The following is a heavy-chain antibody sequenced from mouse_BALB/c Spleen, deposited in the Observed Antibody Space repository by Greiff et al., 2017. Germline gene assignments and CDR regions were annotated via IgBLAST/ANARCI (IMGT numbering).Heavy chain of an antibody. CDR3: ARYGSYYAMDY. D-gene: IGHD2-2*01. Sequence: VQLKESGPGLVKPSQSLSLTCSVTGYSITSGYYWNWIRQFPGNKLEWMGYISYDGSNNYNPSLKNRISITRDTSKNQFFLKLNSVTTEDTATYYCARYGSYYAMDYWGQGTSVTVSS. CDR2: ISYDGSN. J-gene: IGHJ4*01. CDR1: GYSITSGYY. V-gene: IGHV3-6*02.